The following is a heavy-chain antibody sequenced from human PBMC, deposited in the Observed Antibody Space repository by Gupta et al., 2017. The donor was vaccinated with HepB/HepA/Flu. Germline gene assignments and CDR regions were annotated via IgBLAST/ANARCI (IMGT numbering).Heavy chain of an antibody. V-gene: IGHV1-3*01. J-gene: IGHJ5*02. Sequence: QVQLVQSGAEVKKPGASVKVSCKASGYTFTSYAMHWLRQAPGQRLEWMGWINAGNGNTKYSQKFQGRVTITRDTSASTAYMELSSLRSEDTAVYYCAREMGDCSSTSCYADEGWFDPWGQGTLVTVSS. CDR1: GYTFTSYA. D-gene: IGHD2-2*01. CDR2: INAGNGNT. CDR3: AREMGDCSSTSCYADEGWFDP.